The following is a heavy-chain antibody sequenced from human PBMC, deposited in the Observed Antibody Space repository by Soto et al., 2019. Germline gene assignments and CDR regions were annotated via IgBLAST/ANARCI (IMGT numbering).Heavy chain of an antibody. CDR3: ASIVAADAFDI. CDR1: GGSISSYY. Sequence: SETLSLTCTVSGGSISSYYWSWIRQPQGKGLEWIGYIYYRGSTNYNPSLKSRVTISVDTSKNQFSLKLSSGTAADTAVYYCASIVAADAFDIWGQGTMVTVSS. CDR2: IYYRGST. D-gene: IGHD1-26*01. V-gene: IGHV4-59*01. J-gene: IGHJ3*02.